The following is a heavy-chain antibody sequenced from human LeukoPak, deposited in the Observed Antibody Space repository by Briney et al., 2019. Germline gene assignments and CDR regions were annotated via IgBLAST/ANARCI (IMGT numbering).Heavy chain of an antibody. CDR1: GFTFSNAW. CDR3: TTAEGVVVPAADYYYYGMDV. D-gene: IGHD2-2*01. V-gene: IGHV3-15*01. Sequence: PGGSLRLSCAASGFTFSNAWMSWVRQAPGKGLEWVGRKSKTDGGTTDYAAPVKGRFTISRDDSKNTLYLQMNSLKTEDTAVYYCTTAEGVVVPAADYYYYGMDVWGKGTTATVSS. J-gene: IGHJ6*04. CDR2: KSKTDGGTT.